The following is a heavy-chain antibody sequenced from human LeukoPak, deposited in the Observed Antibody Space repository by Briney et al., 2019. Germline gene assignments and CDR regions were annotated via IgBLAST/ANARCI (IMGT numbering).Heavy chain of an antibody. V-gene: IGHV4-59*12. D-gene: IGHD3-22*01. CDR1: GGSISSYY. CDR2: IYYSGST. Sequence: SETLSLTCTVSGGSISSYYWSWIRQPPGKGLEWIGCIYYSGSTNYNPSLKSRVTISVDTSKNQFSLKLSSVTAADTAVYYCARVGYYYDSSGYLDYWGQGTLVTVSS. J-gene: IGHJ4*02. CDR3: ARVGYYYDSSGYLDY.